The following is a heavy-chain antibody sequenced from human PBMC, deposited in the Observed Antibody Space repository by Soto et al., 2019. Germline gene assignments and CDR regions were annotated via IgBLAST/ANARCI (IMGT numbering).Heavy chain of an antibody. CDR2: MNPNSGNT. J-gene: IGHJ4*02. CDR1: GYTFTSYD. V-gene: IGHV1-8*01. CDR3: ARLAVAEDYFDV. Sequence: ASVKVSCKASGYTFTSYDINWVRQATGQGLEWMGWMNPNSGNTGYAQKFQGRVTMARNTSISTAYMELSSLRSEDTAVYYCARLAVAEDYFDVWGQGTRVTVSS. D-gene: IGHD6-19*01.